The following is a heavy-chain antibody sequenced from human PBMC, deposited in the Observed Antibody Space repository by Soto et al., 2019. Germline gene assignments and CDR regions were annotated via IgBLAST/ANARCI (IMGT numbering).Heavy chain of an antibody. V-gene: IGHV4-39*01. Sequence: QLQLQESGPGLVKPSETLSLTCTVSGGSISSSSYYWGWIRQPPGKGLEWIGSIYYSGSTYYNPSLKSRVTISVDTSKNQSSLKLSSVTAADTAVYYCARRYDFWSGQRRPGGESRNYYYYYMDVWGKGTTVTVSS. J-gene: IGHJ6*03. CDR3: ARRYDFWSGQRRPGGESRNYYYYYMDV. D-gene: IGHD3-3*01. CDR2: IYYSGST. CDR1: GGSISSSSYY.